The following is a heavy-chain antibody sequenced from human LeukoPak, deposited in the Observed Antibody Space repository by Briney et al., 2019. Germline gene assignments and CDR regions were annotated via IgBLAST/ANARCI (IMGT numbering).Heavy chain of an antibody. J-gene: IGHJ1*01. Sequence: PSETLSLTCTVSGGSIGSYYWSWIRQPPGKGLEWIGYIYYSGSTNYNPPLQSRVSLSVDTSTKQISLKLSSVTAADTAVYFCASSHDIVETPGAPGGQYFQSWGQGTLVTVSS. CDR2: IYYSGST. CDR3: ASSHDIVETPGAPGGQYFQS. CDR1: GGSIGSYY. D-gene: IGHD2-15*01. V-gene: IGHV4-59*01.